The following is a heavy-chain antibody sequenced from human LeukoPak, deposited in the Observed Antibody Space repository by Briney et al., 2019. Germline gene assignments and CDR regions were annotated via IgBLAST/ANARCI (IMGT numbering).Heavy chain of an antibody. V-gene: IGHV1-18*01. CDR1: GYTFTSYG. CDR2: ISAYNGNT. Sequence: ASVKVSCKASGYTFTSYGISWVRQAPGQGLEWMGWISAYNGNTNYAQKLQGRVTMTTDTSTSTAYMELRSLRSDDTAVYYCARCGDIYYYGSGSYYWLDPWGQGTLVTVSS. J-gene: IGHJ5*02. CDR3: ARCGDIYYYGSGSYYWLDP. D-gene: IGHD3-10*01.